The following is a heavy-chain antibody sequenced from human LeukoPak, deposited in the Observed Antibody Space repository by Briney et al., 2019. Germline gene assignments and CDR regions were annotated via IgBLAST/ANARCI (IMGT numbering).Heavy chain of an antibody. D-gene: IGHD3-10*01. V-gene: IGHV3-23*01. J-gene: IGHJ4*02. CDR1: GFTFSSYA. Sequence: GGSLRLSCAASGFTFSSYAMSWVRQAPGKGLEWVPTISGSGESTYYADSVKGRFTISRDNSKNTLYLQMNSLRAEDTAVYYCAKWGSGSYYKGSFDYWGQGTLVTVSS. CDR2: ISGSGEST. CDR3: AKWGSGSYYKGSFDY.